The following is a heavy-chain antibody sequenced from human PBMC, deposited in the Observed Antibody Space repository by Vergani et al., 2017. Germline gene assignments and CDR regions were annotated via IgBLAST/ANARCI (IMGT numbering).Heavy chain of an antibody. CDR3: ARSSSSITMVRGVIIKYNWFDP. CDR1: GGSIRSGSYY. CDR2: IYTSGST. V-gene: IGHV4-61*02. D-gene: IGHD3-10*01. J-gene: IGHJ5*02. Sequence: QVQLQESGPGLVKPSQTLSLTCTVSGGSIRSGSYYWSWIRQPAGKGLEWIGRIYTSGSTNYNPSLKSRVTISVDTSKNQFSLKLSSVTAADTAVYYCARSSSSITMVRGVIIKYNWFDPWGQGTLVTVSS.